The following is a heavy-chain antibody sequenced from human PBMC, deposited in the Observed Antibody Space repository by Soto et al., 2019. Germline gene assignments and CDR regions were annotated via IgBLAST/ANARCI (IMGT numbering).Heavy chain of an antibody. CDR2: VNPNSGGT. Sequence: ASVKVSCKASGYTFTAYYMHWVRQAPGQGLEWMGWVNPNSGGTNYAQKFQGRVTMTRDTSITTAYMELSRLRSDGTAVYYCARSIAARRTVDYWGQGTLVTVSS. D-gene: IGHD6-6*01. CDR1: GYTFTAYY. J-gene: IGHJ4*01. CDR3: ARSIAARRTVDY. V-gene: IGHV1-2*02.